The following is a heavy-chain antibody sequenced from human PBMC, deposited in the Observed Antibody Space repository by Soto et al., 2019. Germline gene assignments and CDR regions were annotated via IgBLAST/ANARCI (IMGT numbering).Heavy chain of an antibody. D-gene: IGHD1-20*01. CDR1: GLTFSDHY. Sequence: EVQLVESGGGLVQPGGSLRLSCAVSGLTFSDHYMGWVRQAPGKGLDWVGRIRDKVHSYTTHYAASVKGRFTISRDDSRNSLHMQMTSLKMEDAAGFSCVSFWSVTGSKDYWGRGPLVTVSS. V-gene: IGHV3-72*01. J-gene: IGHJ4*02. CDR3: VSFWSVTGSKDY. CDR2: IRDKVHSYTT.